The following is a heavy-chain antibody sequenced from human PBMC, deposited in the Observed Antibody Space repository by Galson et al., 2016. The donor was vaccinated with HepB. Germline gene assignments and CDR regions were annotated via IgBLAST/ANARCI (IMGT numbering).Heavy chain of an antibody. CDR3: ARVDCSYVCPFDY. V-gene: IGHV3-21*01. J-gene: IGHJ4*02. Sequence: SLRLSCAASGFTFNRYTVHWVRQAPGKGLEWVASISSGSNYIYYADAVKGRFTISRDNAKKSLYLHMNSLKGEDTALYYGARVDCSYVCPFDYWGQGTLVTVSS. D-gene: IGHD3-16*01. CDR2: ISSGSNYI. CDR1: GFTFNRYT.